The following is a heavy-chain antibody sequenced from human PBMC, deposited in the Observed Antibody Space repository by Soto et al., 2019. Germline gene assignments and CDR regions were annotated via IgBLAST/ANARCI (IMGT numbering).Heavy chain of an antibody. V-gene: IGHV4-59*01. J-gene: IGHJ4*02. Sequence: QVQLQESGPGLVKPSETLSLTCAVSGDSISSYYCMWIRQPPGMGLESIGYLYYGRSANYNPSRKRRVTLSVDTSANQSSLTLSSMAAAYTSVSYCAFGSMAVVPEYWGQGTLGTVSS. CDR2: LYYGRSA. D-gene: IGHD2-15*01. CDR3: AFGSMAVVPEY. CDR1: GDSISSYY.